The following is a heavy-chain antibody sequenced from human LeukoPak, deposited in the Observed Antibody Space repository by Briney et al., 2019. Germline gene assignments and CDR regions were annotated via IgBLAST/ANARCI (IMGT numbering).Heavy chain of an antibody. Sequence: GSLRLSFAASGFTFISYAMSWVRPAPGKGLEWVTAISGSGVSTYYADSVKGRFTISRDNSKNTLYLQMNSLKTEDTAVYYCTSQLGMENSRWGQGTLVTVSS. CDR2: ISGSGVST. J-gene: IGHJ4*02. CDR3: TSQLGMENSR. D-gene: IGHD1-1*01. V-gene: IGHV3-23*01. CDR1: GFTFISYA.